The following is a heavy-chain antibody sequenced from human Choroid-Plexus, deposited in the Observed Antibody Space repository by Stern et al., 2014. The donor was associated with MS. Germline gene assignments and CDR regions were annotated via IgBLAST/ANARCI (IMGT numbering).Heavy chain of an antibody. J-gene: IGHJ4*02. CDR3: ARGRGRFMALFDS. D-gene: IGHD3-3*01. CDR1: GYSFNNYY. Sequence: QVQLVQSGAEVKKPGASAKVSCKASGYSFNNYYVHWVRLAPGQGLEWVGWINPHSGGTNLAQKFQGRVTMTRETSISTAYMELTWLRSDDTAVYYCARGRGRFMALFDSWGQGTLVTVSS. V-gene: IGHV1-2*02. CDR2: INPHSGGT.